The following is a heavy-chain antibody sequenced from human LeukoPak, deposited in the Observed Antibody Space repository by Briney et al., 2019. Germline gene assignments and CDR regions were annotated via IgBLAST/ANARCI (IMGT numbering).Heavy chain of an antibody. D-gene: IGHD3-10*01. CDR2: ISSTGSNI. J-gene: IGHJ4*02. CDR3: ARERWMVRGVIIDY. CDR1: GFTFSDYY. Sequence: GGSLRLSCAASGFTFSDYYMSWIRQAPGKGLEWISYISSTGSNIYYADSVKGRFTISRDNAKNSLYLQMNSLRAEDTAVYYCARERWMVRGVIIDYWGQGTLVTVSS. V-gene: IGHV3-11*04.